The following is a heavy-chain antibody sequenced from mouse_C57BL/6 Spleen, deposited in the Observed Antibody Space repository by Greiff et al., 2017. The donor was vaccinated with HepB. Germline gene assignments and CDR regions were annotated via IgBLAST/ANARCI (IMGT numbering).Heavy chain of an antibody. D-gene: IGHD2-2*01. Sequence: EVQLQESGPGLVKPSQSLSLTCSVTGYSITSGYYWNWIRQFPGNNLEWMGYISYDGSNNYNPSLKNRISITRDTSKNQFFLKLNSVTTEDTATYYCARGGGLPYAMDYWGQGTSVTVSS. CDR2: ISYDGSN. CDR1: GYSITSGYY. CDR3: ARGGGLPYAMDY. J-gene: IGHJ4*01. V-gene: IGHV3-6*01.